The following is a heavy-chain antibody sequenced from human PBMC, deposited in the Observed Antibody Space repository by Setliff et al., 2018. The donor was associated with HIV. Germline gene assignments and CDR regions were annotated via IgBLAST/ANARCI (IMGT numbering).Heavy chain of an antibody. Sequence: PSETLSLTCTVSGGSIASSTHYWGWIRQPPGKGLEWIGSIYYSGSTYYNPSLKSRVTISVDRSKRHFFLKLRSVTAADTAVYYCARQWAERVMDVWGNGTTVTVSS. D-gene: IGHD1-26*01. CDR1: GGSIASSTHY. V-gene: IGHV4-39*01. J-gene: IGHJ6*03. CDR3: ARQWAERVMDV. CDR2: IYYSGST.